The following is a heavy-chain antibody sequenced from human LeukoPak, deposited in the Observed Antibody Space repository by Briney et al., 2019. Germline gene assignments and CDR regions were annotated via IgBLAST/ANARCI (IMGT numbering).Heavy chain of an antibody. CDR1: GYTFTSYD. CDR2: IIPILGIA. CDR3: ARGCSSTSCRIDY. D-gene: IGHD2-2*01. V-gene: IGHV1-69*04. Sequence: ASVKVSCKASGYTFTSYDINWVRQATGQGLEWMGRIIPILGIANYAQKFQGRVTITADKSTSTAYMELSSLRSEDTAVYYCARGCSSTSCRIDYWGQGTLVTVSS. J-gene: IGHJ4*02.